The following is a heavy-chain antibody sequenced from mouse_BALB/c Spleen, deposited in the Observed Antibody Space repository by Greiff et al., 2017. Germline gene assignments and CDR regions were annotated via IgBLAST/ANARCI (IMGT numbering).Heavy chain of an antibody. CDR3: SEDSAVYYCAWGSYYGSSYYAMDY. CDR2: GQGLEWIG. J-gene: IGHJ4*01. D-gene: IGHD1-1*01. CDR1: YTFS. Sequence: QVQLKQSGPELARPWASVKISCQAFYTFSRRVYFAIRDTNYWMQWVKQRPGQGLEWIGAIYPGNGDTSYNQKFKGKATLTADKSSSTAYMQLSILTSEDSAVYYCAWGSYYGSSYYAMDYWGQGTSVTVSS. V-gene: IGHV1-87*01.